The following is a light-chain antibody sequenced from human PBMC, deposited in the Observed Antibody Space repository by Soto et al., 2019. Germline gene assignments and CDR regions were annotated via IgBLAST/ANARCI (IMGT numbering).Light chain of an antibody. CDR1: QSVSSN. CDR2: GAS. Sequence: EIVMTQSPATLSVSPGERATLSCRASQSVSSNLAWYQQKPGQAPRLLIYGASTRATGIPARFSGSGSGTEFTLTISSLQSEDFAVYYCQQYNNWPRRTFGQGTKVDIX. J-gene: IGKJ1*01. V-gene: IGKV3-15*01. CDR3: QQYNNWPRRT.